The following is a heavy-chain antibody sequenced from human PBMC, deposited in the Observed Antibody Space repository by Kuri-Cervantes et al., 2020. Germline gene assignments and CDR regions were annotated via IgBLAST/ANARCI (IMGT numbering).Heavy chain of an antibody. J-gene: IGHJ4*02. CDR1: GGSISSYY. CDR3: ASNSFDSSAYYYFDY. V-gene: IGHV4-59*06. D-gene: IGHD3-22*01. CDR2: IYYSGST. Sequence: SETLSLTCTVSGGSISSYYWSWIRQPPGKVLEWIGYIYYSGSTFYNPSLKSRVTISVDTSKNQFSLKLTSVTAADTAVYYCASNSFDSSAYYYFDYWGQGTLVTVSS.